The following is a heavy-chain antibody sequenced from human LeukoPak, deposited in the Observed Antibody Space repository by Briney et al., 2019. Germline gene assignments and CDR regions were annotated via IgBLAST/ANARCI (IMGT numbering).Heavy chain of an antibody. CDR3: ASEPSRYGDYPY. CDR1: GFTFSDYY. J-gene: IGHJ4*02. D-gene: IGHD4-17*01. V-gene: IGHV3-11*04. Sequence: PGGSLRLSCAASGFTFSDYYMSWIRQAPGKGLGWVSYISSSGSTIYYADSVKGRFTISRDNAKNSLYLQMNSLRAEDTAVYYCASEPSRYGDYPYWGQGTLVTVSS. CDR2: ISSSGSTI.